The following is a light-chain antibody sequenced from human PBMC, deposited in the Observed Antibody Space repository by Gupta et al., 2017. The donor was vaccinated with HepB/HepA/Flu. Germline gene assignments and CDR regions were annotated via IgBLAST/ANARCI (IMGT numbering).Light chain of an antibody. Sequence: DIVLTQSPDSLAVSLGERATINCKSSQSVLYSSNNKNYLAWFQQKPGQAPKLLIYWASTRESGVPDRFSGSGSGTEFTLTISSLQAEDVAVYYCQHYYSTPRGFGPGTKVEIK. J-gene: IGKJ3*01. V-gene: IGKV4-1*01. CDR3: QHYYSTPRG. CDR1: QSVLYSSNNKNY. CDR2: WAS.